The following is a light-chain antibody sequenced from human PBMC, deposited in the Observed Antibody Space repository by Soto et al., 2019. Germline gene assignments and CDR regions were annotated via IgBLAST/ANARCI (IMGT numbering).Light chain of an antibody. J-gene: IGKJ1*01. V-gene: IGKV3-15*01. CDR1: QSVSSN. CDR3: QQYNNWPPWT. CDR2: GAS. Sequence: EIVMTQSPATLSVSPGERATLSCRASQSVSSNLAWYQQKPGQAPRLLIYGASTRAPGIPARFSGSGSWTEFTLTISSLQSEDFAVYYCQQYNNWPPWTFGQGTKVEIK.